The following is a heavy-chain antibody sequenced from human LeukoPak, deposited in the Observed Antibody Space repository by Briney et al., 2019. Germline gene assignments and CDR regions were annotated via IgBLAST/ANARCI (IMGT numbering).Heavy chain of an antibody. CDR3: ARVAKRGFTSSSDYFDY. J-gene: IGHJ4*02. V-gene: IGHV5-51*01. CDR2: IYPGDSDT. D-gene: IGHD6-6*01. Sequence: GESLKISCKGSGYSFTTYWIGWVRQMPGKGLEWMGIIYPGDSDTRYSPSFQGQVIISADKSISTAYLQWSSLKASDSAMYYCARVAKRGFTSSSDYFDYWAREPWSPSPQ. CDR1: GYSFTTYW.